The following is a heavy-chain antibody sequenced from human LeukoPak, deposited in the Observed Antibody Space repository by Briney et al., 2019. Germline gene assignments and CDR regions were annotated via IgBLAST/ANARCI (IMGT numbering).Heavy chain of an antibody. CDR2: ISYDGSNK. CDR3: AKLCSGGSCYSGSHVNDY. J-gene: IGHJ4*02. Sequence: GGSLRLSCAASGFTFSSYDMHWVRQAPGKGLEWVAVISYDGSNKYYADSVKGRFTISRDNSKNTLYLQMNSLRAEDTAVYYCAKLCSGGSCYSGSHVNDYWGQGTLVTVSS. D-gene: IGHD2-15*01. V-gene: IGHV3-30*18. CDR1: GFTFSSYD.